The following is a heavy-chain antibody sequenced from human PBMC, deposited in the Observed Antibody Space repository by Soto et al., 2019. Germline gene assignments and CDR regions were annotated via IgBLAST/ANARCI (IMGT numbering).Heavy chain of an antibody. CDR1: GGSISSSSYY. Sequence: QLQLQESGPGLVKPSETLSLTCTVSGGSISSSSYYWGWIRQPPGKGLEWIGSIYYSGSTYYNPSPQRRVTRSVHPYTHRVPLHLRSVPAPDTAVYYCPSRSYDILPVFSPEEYYYGIHLWGQGTPVTVSS. CDR3: PSRSYDILPVFSPEEYYYGIHL. D-gene: IGHD3-9*01. J-gene: IGHJ6*02. V-gene: IGHV4-39*01. CDR2: IYYSGST.